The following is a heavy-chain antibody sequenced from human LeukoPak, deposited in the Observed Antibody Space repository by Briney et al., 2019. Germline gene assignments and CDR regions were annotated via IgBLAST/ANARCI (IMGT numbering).Heavy chain of an antibody. J-gene: IGHJ4*02. D-gene: IGHD3-22*01. Sequence: ASVKVSCKASGYTFTGYYMQWVRQAPGQGLEWMGWINPNSGGTNYAQKFQGRVTMTRDTSITTAYMELSRLRSDDTAVYYCARDYYDSSGYVTPSYWGQGTLVTVSS. CDR1: GYTFTGYY. V-gene: IGHV1-2*02. CDR2: INPNSGGT. CDR3: ARDYYDSSGYVTPSY.